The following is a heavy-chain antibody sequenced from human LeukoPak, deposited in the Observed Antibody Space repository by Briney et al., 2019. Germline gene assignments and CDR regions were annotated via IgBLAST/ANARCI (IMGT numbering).Heavy chain of an antibody. D-gene: IGHD2-2*01. J-gene: IGHJ2*01. CDR3: AIGQYHLLYWYFDL. Sequence: SEPLSLPCPVSGGSICSYYWCWIRQPAGKGRAWIGRIYSSGSTNYNPTLKSRVTMSVDTSKNQSSPKLSSVTAADTAVDYGAIGQYHLLYWYFDLWGRGTLVTVSS. CDR1: GGSICSYY. V-gene: IGHV4-4*07. CDR2: IYSSGST.